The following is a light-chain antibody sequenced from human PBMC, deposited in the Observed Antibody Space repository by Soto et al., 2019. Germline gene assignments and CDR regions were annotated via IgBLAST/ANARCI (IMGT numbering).Light chain of an antibody. V-gene: IGKV3-20*01. CDR3: QQYGTSPSLT. CDR2: GAS. Sequence: EIVMTQSPATLSVSPGERATLSCRASQSVSSSYFAWYQQKPGQAPRLLIYGASSRATGIPDRFSGGGSGTDFTLTISRLEPEDFAVYYCQQYGTSPSLTFGGGTKVDIK. J-gene: IGKJ4*01. CDR1: QSVSSSY.